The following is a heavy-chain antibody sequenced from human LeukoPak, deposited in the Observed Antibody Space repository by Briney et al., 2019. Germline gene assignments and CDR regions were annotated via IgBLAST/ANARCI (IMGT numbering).Heavy chain of an antibody. V-gene: IGHV4-59*08. CDR3: ARHSYNYYGLDV. J-gene: IGHJ6*02. Sequence: SGTLSLTCTVSGGSISPYYWSWIRQPPGKRLEWIGYIYYSGSTNYNPSLKSRVTMSVDTSNNHLSLRLTSVTAADTALYYCARHSYNYYGLDVWGQGTTITVSS. CDR1: GGSISPYY. CDR2: IYYSGST.